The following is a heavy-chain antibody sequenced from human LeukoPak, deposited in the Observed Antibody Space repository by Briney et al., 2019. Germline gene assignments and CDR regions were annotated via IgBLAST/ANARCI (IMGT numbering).Heavy chain of an antibody. CDR3: AKRAVGATTFVEYFQH. Sequence: GGSLRLSCAASGFTFSSYAMSWVRQAPGKGLEWVSAISGSGGSTYYADSVKGRFTISRDNSKNTLYLQMNSLGAEDTAVYYCAKRAVGATTFVEYFQHWGQGTLVTVSS. D-gene: IGHD1-26*01. CDR2: ISGSGGST. J-gene: IGHJ1*01. CDR1: GFTFSSYA. V-gene: IGHV3-23*01.